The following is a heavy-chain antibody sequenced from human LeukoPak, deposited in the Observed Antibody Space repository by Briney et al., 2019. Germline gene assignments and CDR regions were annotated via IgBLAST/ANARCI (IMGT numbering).Heavy chain of an antibody. CDR3: AREEPPDSDYGDYVAARGWFDP. D-gene: IGHD4-17*01. V-gene: IGHV3-66*01. Sequence: GGSLRLSCAASGFTFSSYGMHWVRQAPGKGLEWVSVIYSGGSTYYADSVKGRFTISRDNSKNTLYLQMNSLRAEDTAVYYCAREEPPDSDYGDYVAARGWFDPWGQGTLVTVSS. J-gene: IGHJ5*02. CDR1: GFTFSSYG. CDR2: IYSGGST.